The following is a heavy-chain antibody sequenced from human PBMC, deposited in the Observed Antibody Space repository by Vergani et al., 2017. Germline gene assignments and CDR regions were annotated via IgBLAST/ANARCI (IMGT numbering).Heavy chain of an antibody. J-gene: IGHJ6*01. D-gene: IGHD2-2*01. CDR3: ARDPDSSSTSCHVAIAVSLGNYYGTDG. CDR1: GVTFSSYT. V-gene: IGHV1-69*08. CDR2: IIPILGIA. Sequence: QVQLVQSGAEVKKPGSSVKVSCKASGVTFSSYTISWVRQAPGQGLEWIGRIIPILGIANYAQKFQGRVTITADKSTSTAYMELSSLRSEDTAVYYCARDPDSSSTSCHVAIAVSLGNYYGTDGWRQRTTATVSS.